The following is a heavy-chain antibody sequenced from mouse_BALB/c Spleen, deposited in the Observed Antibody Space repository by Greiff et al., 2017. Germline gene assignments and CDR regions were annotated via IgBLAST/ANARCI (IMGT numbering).Heavy chain of an antibody. CDR2: INPNNGGT. CDR3: ARRDDGYYYAMDY. Sequence: VQLQQSGPELVKPGASVKIPCKASGYTFTDYNMDWVKQSHGKSLEWIGDINPNNGGTIYNQKFKGKATLTVDKSSSTAYMELRSLTSEDTAVYYCARRDDGYYYAMDYWGQGTSVTVSS. J-gene: IGHJ4*01. V-gene: IGHV1-18*01. CDR1: GYTFTDYN. D-gene: IGHD2-3*01.